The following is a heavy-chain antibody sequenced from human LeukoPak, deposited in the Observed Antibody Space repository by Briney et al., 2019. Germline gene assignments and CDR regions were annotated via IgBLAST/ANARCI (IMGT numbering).Heavy chain of an antibody. J-gene: IGHJ4*02. D-gene: IGHD2-2*01. Sequence: GRSLRLSCAASGFNLSTYAIHWVRQAPHKGLEWVAVISFDGNKYYADSVTGRFTISRDNSKSMLYLQMNSLRPEDTAIYYCARDPGAGYCSSTASCYRLSYFDYWGQGTLVTVSS. CDR2: ISFDGNK. CDR3: ARDPGAGYCSSTASCYRLSYFDY. CDR1: GFNLSTYA. V-gene: IGHV3-30*04.